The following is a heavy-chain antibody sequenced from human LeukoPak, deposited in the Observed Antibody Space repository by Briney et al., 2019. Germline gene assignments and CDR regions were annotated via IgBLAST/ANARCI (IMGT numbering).Heavy chain of an antibody. Sequence: SETLSLTCAVYGGSFSGYYWSWIRQPPGKGLEWIGEINHSGSTNYNPSLKSRVTISVDTSKNQFSLKLSSVTAADTAVYYCARKKRRSMVYADYWGQGTLVTVSS. CDR2: INHSGST. CDR1: GGSFSGYY. V-gene: IGHV4-34*01. CDR3: ARKKRRSMVYADY. D-gene: IGHD2-8*01. J-gene: IGHJ4*02.